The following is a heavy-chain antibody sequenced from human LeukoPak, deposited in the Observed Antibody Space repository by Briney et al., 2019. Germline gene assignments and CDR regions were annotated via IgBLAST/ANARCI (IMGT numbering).Heavy chain of an antibody. CDR2: IRSKSNGGTT. CDR3: TRDASPEF. CDR1: GFNFDGHS. D-gene: IGHD1-14*01. V-gene: IGHV3-49*04. Sequence: GGSLRLSCTASGFNFDGHSMSWVRQAPGKGTEWLGFIRSKSNGGTTEYGASVKGRFTISRDDSKSIAYLQMNSLSTEDTAVYYCTRDASPEFWGQGTTVTVSS. J-gene: IGHJ6*01.